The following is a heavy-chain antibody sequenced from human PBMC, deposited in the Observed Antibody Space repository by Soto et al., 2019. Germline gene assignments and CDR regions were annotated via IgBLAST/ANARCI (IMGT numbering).Heavy chain of an antibody. CDR3: ARDQVTMVRGDIYYYYGMDV. CDR2: IIPILGIA. Sequence: QVQLGKSGAGVKNPGSSGKVSCKASEATLSGYIFTWVRRPPGQGLGWREGIIPILGIANYAQKFQGRVTITADKSTSTAYMELSSLRSEDTAVYYCARDQVTMVRGDIYYYYGMDVWGQGTTVTVSS. D-gene: IGHD3-10*01. J-gene: IGHJ6*02. CDR1: EATLSGYI. V-gene: IGHV1-69*08.